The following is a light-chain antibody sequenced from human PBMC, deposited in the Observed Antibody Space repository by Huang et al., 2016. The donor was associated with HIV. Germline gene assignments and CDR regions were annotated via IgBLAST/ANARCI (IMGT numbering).Light chain of an antibody. J-gene: IGKJ1*01. CDR1: QSISSW. Sequence: DIQMTQSPSTLSASVGDRVTITCRASQSISSWLAWYQQKPGKAPKLLIDKASNLESGVPSRFSGSGSGTEFTLTISSLQPDDFATYYCQQYNSYWTFGQGTKVEIK. V-gene: IGKV1-5*03. CDR2: KAS. CDR3: QQYNSYWT.